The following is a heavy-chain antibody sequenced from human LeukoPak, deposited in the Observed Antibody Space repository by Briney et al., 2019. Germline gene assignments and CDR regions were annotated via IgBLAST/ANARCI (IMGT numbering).Heavy chain of an antibody. Sequence: PGGSLRLSCEGSGFTFDDYGMSWVRQLPGKGLEWVSGINWNGGRTGYAESLRGRFTISRDNAKRSLFLQMDSLGVDDTALYYCARDLHINVVTPGSTGLDSWGQGTMVIVSS. D-gene: IGHD4-23*01. J-gene: IGHJ3*01. CDR1: GFTFDDYG. V-gene: IGHV3-20*04. CDR2: INWNGGRT. CDR3: ARDLHINVVTPGSTGLDS.